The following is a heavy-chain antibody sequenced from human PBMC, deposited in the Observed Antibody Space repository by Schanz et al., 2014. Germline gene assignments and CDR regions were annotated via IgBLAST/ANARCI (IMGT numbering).Heavy chain of an antibody. CDR1: GFVFGDYY. V-gene: IGHV3-11*05. CDR2: ISDSGTYT. Sequence: QVRLVESGGGVVQPGRSLRLSCAASGFVFGDYYMTWIRQAPGKGLEWLSYISDSGTYTNYADSVKGRFTISRDNAKSSLYLQMNSLRAEDTAVYYCAASSGWHPSTDYWGQGTLVTVSS. CDR3: AASSGWHPSTDY. J-gene: IGHJ4*02. D-gene: IGHD6-19*01.